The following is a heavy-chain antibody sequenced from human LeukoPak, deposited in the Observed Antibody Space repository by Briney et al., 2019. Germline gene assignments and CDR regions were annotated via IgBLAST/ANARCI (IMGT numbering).Heavy chain of an antibody. J-gene: IGHJ4*02. CDR2: IKQDGSEK. D-gene: IGHD2-2*01. Sequence: GGSLRLSCAVSGFTFSSYWMSWVRQAPGKGLEWVANIKQDGSEKYYVDSVKGRFTISRDNAKNSLYLQMNSLRAEDTAVYYCAGSYQLLSWGQGTLVTVSS. CDR3: AGSYQLLS. CDR1: GFTFSSYW. V-gene: IGHV3-7*03.